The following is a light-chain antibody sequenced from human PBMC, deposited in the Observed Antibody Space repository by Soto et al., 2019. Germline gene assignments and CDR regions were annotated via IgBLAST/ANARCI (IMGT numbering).Light chain of an antibody. V-gene: IGLV2-8*01. Sequence: QSVLTQPPSASGSPGQSVTISCTGTSSDVGGYDYVSWYQQHPGKAPKLMIYEVTKRPSGVPDRFSGSKSGNAASLTVSGLQAEDVADYYCSSYAGSNNFVFGTGTKVTVL. CDR3: SSYAGSNNFV. CDR1: SSDVGGYDY. J-gene: IGLJ1*01. CDR2: EVT.